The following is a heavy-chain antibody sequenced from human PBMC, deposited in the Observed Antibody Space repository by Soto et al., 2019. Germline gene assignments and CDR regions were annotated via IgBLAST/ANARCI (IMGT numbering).Heavy chain of an antibody. V-gene: IGHV3-30*18. CDR1: GFTFSSYG. CDR2: ISYDGSNK. J-gene: IGHJ6*02. CDR3: AKAGTLRYGMDV. D-gene: IGHD1-7*01. Sequence: GWSLRLSCAASGFTFSSYGMHWVRQAPGKGLEWVAVISYDGSNKYYADSVKGRFTISRDNSKNTLYLQMNSLRAEDTAVYYCAKAGTLRYGMDVWGQGTTVTVSS.